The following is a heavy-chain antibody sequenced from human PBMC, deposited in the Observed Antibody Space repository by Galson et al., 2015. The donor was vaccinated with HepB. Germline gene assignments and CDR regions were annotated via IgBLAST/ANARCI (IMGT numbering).Heavy chain of an antibody. Sequence: SLRLSCAASGFIFSDYYMSWLRQAPGKGLEWISYISGSTIYTNYAGSVKDRFTISRDNAKNSLYLHLNSVTAEDTAVYYCARVADADYGDHTHFDYWGQGTLVTVSS. CDR1: GFIFSDYY. V-gene: IGHV3-11*06. J-gene: IGHJ4*02. D-gene: IGHD4-17*01. CDR3: ARVADADYGDHTHFDY. CDR2: ISGSTIYT.